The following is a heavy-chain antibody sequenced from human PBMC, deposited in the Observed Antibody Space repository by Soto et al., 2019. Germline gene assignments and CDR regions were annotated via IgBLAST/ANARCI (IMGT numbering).Heavy chain of an antibody. V-gene: IGHV4-59*01. CDR1: GGSISSYY. Sequence: PSETLSLTCTVSGGSISSYYWSWIRQPPGKGLEWIGYIYYSGSTNYNPSLKSRVTISVDTSKNQFSLKLSSVTAADTALYYCATTGPANCFDPWGQGTLVTVSS. J-gene: IGHJ5*02. CDR3: ATTGPANCFDP. CDR2: IYYSGST.